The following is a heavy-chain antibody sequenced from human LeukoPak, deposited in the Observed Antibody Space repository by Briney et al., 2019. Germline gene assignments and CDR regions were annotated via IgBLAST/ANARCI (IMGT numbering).Heavy chain of an antibody. V-gene: IGHV3-30-3*01. CDR2: ISYDGSNK. CDR1: GFTFSSYW. J-gene: IGHJ4*02. D-gene: IGHD2-8*01. Sequence: GGSLRLSCAASGFTFSSYWMHWVRQAPGKGLEWVAVISYDGSNKYYADSVKGRFTISRDNSKNTLYLQMNSLRAEDTAVYYCASYGGFVLMVYAPETVDYWGQGTLVTVSS. CDR3: ASYGGFVLMVYAPETVDY.